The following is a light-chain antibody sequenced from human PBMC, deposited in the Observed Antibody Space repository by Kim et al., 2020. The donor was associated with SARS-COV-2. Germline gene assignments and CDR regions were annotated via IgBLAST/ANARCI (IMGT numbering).Light chain of an antibody. CDR1: QTISSN. V-gene: IGKV3-15*01. CDR3: HKYNFWPYS. J-gene: IGKJ2*03. CDR2: GAS. Sequence: EIVMTQSPATLSVSPGERATLSCRASQTISSNLAWYRQKPGQAPRLLIYGASSRATGIPARFSGSGFGTEFTLTISSLQSEDFAVYFCHKYNFWPYSFGQGTKLEIK.